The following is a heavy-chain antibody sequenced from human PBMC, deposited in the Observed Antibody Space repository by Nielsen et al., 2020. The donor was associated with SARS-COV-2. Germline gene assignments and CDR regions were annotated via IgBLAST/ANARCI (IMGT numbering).Heavy chain of an antibody. J-gene: IGHJ4*02. CDR3: AREGKGSYDILTGYFLAVDY. V-gene: IGHV3-23*03. CDR2: IYSGGSST. D-gene: IGHD3-9*01. Sequence: VRQAPGKGLEWVSVIYSGGSSTYYADSVKGRFTISRDNSKNTLYLQMNSLRAEDTAVYYCAREGKGSYDILTGYFLAVDYWGQGTLVTVSS.